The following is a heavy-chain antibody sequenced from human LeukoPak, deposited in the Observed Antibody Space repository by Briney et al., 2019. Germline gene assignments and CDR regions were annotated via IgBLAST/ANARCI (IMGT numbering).Heavy chain of an antibody. CDR1: GGSFSGYY. D-gene: IGHD6-6*01. CDR2: INHSGST. CDR3: ARGGRGGAARHFDY. V-gene: IGHV4-34*01. J-gene: IGHJ4*02. Sequence: SETLSLTCAVYGGSFSGYYWSWIRQPPGKGLEWIGEINHSGSTNYNPSLKSRVTISVDTSKNQFSLKLSSVTAADTAVYYCARGGRGGAARHFDYWGQGTLVTVSS.